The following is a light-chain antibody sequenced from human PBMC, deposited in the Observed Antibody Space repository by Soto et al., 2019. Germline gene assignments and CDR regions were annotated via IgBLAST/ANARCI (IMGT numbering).Light chain of an antibody. J-gene: IGKJ4*01. CDR3: QQLNSYPLT. CDR2: AAS. Sequence: DIQLTQSPSFLSASVGDRVTITCRASQAISSYLAWYQQKPGKAPKLLIYAASTLQSGVPSRFSGSGSGTEFTLTISSLQPADFATYYCQQLNSYPLTFGGGTKVEIK. V-gene: IGKV1-9*01. CDR1: QAISSY.